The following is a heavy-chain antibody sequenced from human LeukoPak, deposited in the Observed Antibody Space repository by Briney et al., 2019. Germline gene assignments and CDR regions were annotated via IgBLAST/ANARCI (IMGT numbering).Heavy chain of an antibody. V-gene: IGHV4-59*01. CDR1: GGSISSYY. Sequence: SETLSLTCTVSGGSISSYYWSWIRQPPGKGLEWMWYIYYSGSTNYNPSLRSRVTISVDTSKNQFSLKLSSVTAADTAVYYCARGWESRDPERFPYFDYWGQGTLVTVSS. J-gene: IGHJ4*02. D-gene: IGHD1-26*01. CDR2: IYYSGST. CDR3: ARGWESRDPERFPYFDY.